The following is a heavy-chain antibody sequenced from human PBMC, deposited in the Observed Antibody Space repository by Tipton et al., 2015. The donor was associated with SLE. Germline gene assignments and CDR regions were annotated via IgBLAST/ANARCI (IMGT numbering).Heavy chain of an antibody. CDR2: IKCDGSEK. CDR3: VREYSSSWSNDGFDI. V-gene: IGHV3-52*02. Sequence: SLRLSCAASGFTFSSSWMHCVCQTPEKGQEWVADIKCDGSEKYYVDSVKGRLTISRDNAKNSLSLQVNRLRAEDMTVYNCVREYSSSWSNDGFDIWGQGTMVTVSS. J-gene: IGHJ3*02. CDR1: GFTFSSSW. D-gene: IGHD6-13*01.